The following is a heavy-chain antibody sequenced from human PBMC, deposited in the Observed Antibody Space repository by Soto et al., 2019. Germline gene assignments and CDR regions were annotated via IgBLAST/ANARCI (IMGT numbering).Heavy chain of an antibody. V-gene: IGHV4-59*02. CDR3: ARETCCVGRCHYDY. Sequence: LSLTCRVSGGSVTSHYWSWIRQPPGKGLEWIGYVHNSGRTNYNPSLKSRVTISVDTSKNQFSLKLSSVTAADTAVYYCARETCCVGRCHYDYWGLGTLVTVSS. J-gene: IGHJ4*02. CDR2: VHNSGRT. CDR1: GGSVTSHY. D-gene: IGHD2-15*01.